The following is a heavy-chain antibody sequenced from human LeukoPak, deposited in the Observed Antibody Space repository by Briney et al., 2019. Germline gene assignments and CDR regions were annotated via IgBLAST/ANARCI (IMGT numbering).Heavy chain of an antibody. J-gene: IGHJ4*02. V-gene: IGHV3-74*01. D-gene: IGHD1-14*01. CDR1: GFTFSSYW. CDR3: AGGPAY. CDR2: ISTDGSTT. Sequence: GGSLRLSCAASGFTFSSYWMHWVRQAPGKGLVWVSRISTDGSTTTYADSVKGRFTISRDNAKNTAYLQMNSLRAEDTAVYYCAGGPAYWGQGALVTVSS.